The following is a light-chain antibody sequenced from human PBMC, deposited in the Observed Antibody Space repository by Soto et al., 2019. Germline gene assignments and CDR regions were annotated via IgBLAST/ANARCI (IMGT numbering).Light chain of an antibody. CDR3: QQYGSSPRVT. Sequence: EIVLTQSPGTLSLSPGERATLSCRASQSVSSSYLAWYQQKPGQAPRLLIYGASSRATGIPDRFSASGSGTAFALAISRLEPEDFAVYYCQQYGSSPRVTFGGGTKVEIK. J-gene: IGKJ4*01. CDR1: QSVSSSY. CDR2: GAS. V-gene: IGKV3-20*01.